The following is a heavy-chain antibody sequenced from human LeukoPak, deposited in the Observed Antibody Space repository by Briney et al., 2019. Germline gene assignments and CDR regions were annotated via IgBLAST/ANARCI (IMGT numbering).Heavy chain of an antibody. CDR1: GGSICSGGYY. D-gene: IGHD3/OR15-3a*01. CDR3: AREGLFDDFWTGYPYFDY. CDR2: IYYSGST. Sequence: SQTLSLTCTVYGGSICSGGYYGSWIRQHPGKGLEWIGYIYYSGSTYYNPSLKSRVTISVDTSKNQFSLKLSSVTAADTAVYYFAREGLFDDFWTGYPYFDYWGQGTLVTVSS. J-gene: IGHJ4*02. V-gene: IGHV4-31*03.